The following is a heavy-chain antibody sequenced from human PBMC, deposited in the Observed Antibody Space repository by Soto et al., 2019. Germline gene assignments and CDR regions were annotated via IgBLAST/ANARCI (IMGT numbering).Heavy chain of an antibody. J-gene: IGHJ3*02. CDR1: GDSIASSTSY. Sequence: QLQLQESGPGLVKPSETLSLTCAVSGDSIASSTSYWGWIRQPPGKGLEWIGTIYYSGSTYYNPSLKSRVTISVDTSKNQFSLRMNSVTAADTAVYHCARHLNFDAFDIWGQGTMVTVSS. CDR2: IYYSGST. V-gene: IGHV4-39*01. CDR3: ARHLNFDAFDI.